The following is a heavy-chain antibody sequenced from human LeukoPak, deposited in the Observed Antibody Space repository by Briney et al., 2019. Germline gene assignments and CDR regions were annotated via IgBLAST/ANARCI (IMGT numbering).Heavy chain of an antibody. CDR2: IYPSGST. CDR1: GGSISSYY. CDR3: ARAPTGTGGWNWFDP. Sequence: SETLSLTCTVSGGSISSYYWSWIRQPAGKVLELIGRIYPSGSTNYNPSLKGRVTMSVDTSKNQFSLKLSPVTAADTAVYYCARAPTGTGGWNWFDPWGQGTLVTVSS. D-gene: IGHD1-1*01. V-gene: IGHV4-4*07. J-gene: IGHJ5*02.